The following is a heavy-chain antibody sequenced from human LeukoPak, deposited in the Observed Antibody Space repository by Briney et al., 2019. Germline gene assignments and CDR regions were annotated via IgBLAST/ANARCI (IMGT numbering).Heavy chain of an antibody. V-gene: IGHV1-2*02. J-gene: IGHJ5*02. CDR3: ARGAQQQLVRYWFDP. CDR1: GYTFTGYY. CDR2: INPNSGGT. Sequence: ASVTVSCKASGYTFTGYYMHWVRQAPGQGLEWMGWINPNSGGTNYAQKFQGRVTMTRDTSISTAYMELSRLRSDDTAVYYCARGAQQQLVRYWFDPWGQGTLVTVSS. D-gene: IGHD6-13*01.